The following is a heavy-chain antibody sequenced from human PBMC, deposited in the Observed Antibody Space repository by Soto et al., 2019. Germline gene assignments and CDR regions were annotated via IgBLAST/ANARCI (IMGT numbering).Heavy chain of an antibody. CDR1: GFTFSTYA. CDR2: ISAGGGST. V-gene: IGHV3-23*01. D-gene: IGHD4-17*01. J-gene: IGHJ3*01. CDR3: AHPRGYGVFDAYDF. Sequence: QHGGSLRLSCAASGFTFSTYAMSWVRQAPGKGLEWVSAISAGGGSTYYADSVNGRFTISRDNSINMLYLQMNSLRTEDTAVYYCAHPRGYGVFDAYDFWGQGAMVTVSS.